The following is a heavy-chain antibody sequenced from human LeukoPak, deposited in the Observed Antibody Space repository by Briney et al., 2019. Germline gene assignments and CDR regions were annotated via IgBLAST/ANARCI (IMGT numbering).Heavy chain of an antibody. D-gene: IGHD3-16*02. Sequence: SETLSLTCTVSGGSIRRSSYYWGWTRQPPGKGLEWIGSIYYTGSTYYNPALKSRITMSIDTSKNQFSLKLSSVTAADTAVYYCARHSRNTFGVVVVPNYFDYWGQGTLVTVSS. J-gene: IGHJ4*02. CDR2: IYYTGST. CDR3: ARHSRNTFGVVVVPNYFDY. V-gene: IGHV4-39*01. CDR1: GGSIRRSSYY.